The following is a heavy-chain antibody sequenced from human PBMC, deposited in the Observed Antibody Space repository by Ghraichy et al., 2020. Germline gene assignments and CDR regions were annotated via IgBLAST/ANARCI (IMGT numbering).Heavy chain of an antibody. Sequence: SETLSLTCTVSGGSISSGGYYWSWIRQHPEKGLEWIGYIYYSGSTYYNPSLKSRVTISVDTSKNQFSLKLSSVTAADTAVYYCASTIWFGELLYPGGMDVLGQCTTVTVSS. J-gene: IGHJ6*02. CDR1: GGSISSGGYY. CDR3: ASTIWFGELLYPGGMDV. D-gene: IGHD3-10*01. V-gene: IGHV4-31*03. CDR2: IYYSGST.